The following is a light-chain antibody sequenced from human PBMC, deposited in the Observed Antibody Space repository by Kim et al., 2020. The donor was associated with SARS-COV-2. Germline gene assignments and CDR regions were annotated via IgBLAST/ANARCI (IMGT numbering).Light chain of an antibody. Sequence: DIVMTQSPDSLAVSLGERATINCKSSQSVLYISNNKNYLAWYQQKPGQPPKLLIYWASTRESGVPERFSGSGSGTDFTLTISSLQAEDVAVYYCQQYYSAPPWTFGQGTKVDIK. J-gene: IGKJ1*01. CDR1: QSVLYISNNKNY. V-gene: IGKV4-1*01. CDR3: QQYYSAPPWT. CDR2: WAS.